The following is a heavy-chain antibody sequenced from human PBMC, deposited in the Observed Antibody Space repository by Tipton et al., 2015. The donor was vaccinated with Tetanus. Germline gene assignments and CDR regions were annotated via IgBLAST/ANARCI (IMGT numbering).Heavy chain of an antibody. D-gene: IGHD2/OR15-2a*01. CDR2: FWANGITT. CDR3: ARDLDTTSHFSYLDD. CDR1: GFTLSSYG. V-gene: IGHV3-33*01. J-gene: IGHJ4*02. Sequence: SLRLSCATSGFTLSSYGIHWVHQAPGKGLEWVAVFWANGITTNYADSVKGRFIISRDNSKNTVYLQLNTVRAEDTAVYYCARDLDTTSHFSYLDDWGQGTLVSVSS.